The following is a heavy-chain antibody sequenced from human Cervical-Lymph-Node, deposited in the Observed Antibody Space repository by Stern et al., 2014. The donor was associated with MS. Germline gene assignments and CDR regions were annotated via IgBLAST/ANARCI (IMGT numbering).Heavy chain of an antibody. CDR2: VSYDGTQI. V-gene: IGHV3-30-3*01. Sequence: VQLLESWGGVVQPGRSLSLSCVASGFTFSTYAMHWVRQAPGKGLEWVAVVSYDGTQINAADSVMARFTISRDNSKNTLYLHMNSLRDEDTAVYFCARGGRGVGLEYWGQGALVTVAS. CDR1: GFTFSTYA. D-gene: IGHD3-10*01. J-gene: IGHJ4*02. CDR3: ARGGRGVGLEY.